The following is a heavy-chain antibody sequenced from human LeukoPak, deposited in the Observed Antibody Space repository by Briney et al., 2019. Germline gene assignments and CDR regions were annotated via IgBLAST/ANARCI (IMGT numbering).Heavy chain of an antibody. V-gene: IGHV4-39*01. Sequence: SETLSLTCTVSGGSIGSSSYYWGWIRQPPGKGLEWIGSIYYSGSTYYNPSLKSRVTISVDTSKNQFSLKLSSVTAADTAVYYCASLYYDYVWGSYRPHALDIWGQGTMVTVSS. CDR3: ASLYYDYVWGSYRPHALDI. D-gene: IGHD3-16*02. J-gene: IGHJ3*02. CDR1: GGSIGSSSYY. CDR2: IYYSGST.